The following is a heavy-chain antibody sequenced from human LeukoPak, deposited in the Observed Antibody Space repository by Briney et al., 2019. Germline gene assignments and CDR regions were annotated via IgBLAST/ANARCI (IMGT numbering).Heavy chain of an antibody. CDR3: ARDRGRFDY. CDR2: IKQDGSEK. Sequence: GGSLRLSCAASGFTLSNYWMAWVRQAPGKGLEWVASIKQDGSEKYYVDPVKGRFTISRDNARNSLYLQMITLRADDTAVYYCARDRGRFDYWGQGTLVTVSS. CDR1: GFTLSNYW. J-gene: IGHJ4*02. D-gene: IGHD3-10*01. V-gene: IGHV3-7*04.